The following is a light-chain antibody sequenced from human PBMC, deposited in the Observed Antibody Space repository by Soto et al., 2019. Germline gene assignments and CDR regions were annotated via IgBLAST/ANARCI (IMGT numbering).Light chain of an antibody. Sequence: ETVMTQSPGTLSLSPGERATLSCRASQSVSSGYLAWYQQKPGQAPRLLIFGASNRATGIPDRFTGSVSGTDFTLTISRLEPEDFAVYYCQQYCISQNTLGQGTKLEIK. CDR2: GAS. CDR1: QSVSSGY. CDR3: QQYCISQNT. J-gene: IGKJ2*01. V-gene: IGKV3-20*01.